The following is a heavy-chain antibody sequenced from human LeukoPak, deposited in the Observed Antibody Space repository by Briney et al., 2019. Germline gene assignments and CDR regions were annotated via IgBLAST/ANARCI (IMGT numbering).Heavy chain of an antibody. Sequence: SQTLSLTCAISGDSVSSNSAAWNWIGQSPSRGLEWLGRAYYRSKWYNDYAASVKSRITINPDTAKNQFSLQLNSVTPEDTAVYYCARDLSLAMYDWGQGTLVTVSS. CDR1: GDSVSSNSAA. J-gene: IGHJ4*02. D-gene: IGHD6-6*01. V-gene: IGHV6-1*01. CDR3: ARDLSLAMYD. CDR2: AYYRSKWYN.